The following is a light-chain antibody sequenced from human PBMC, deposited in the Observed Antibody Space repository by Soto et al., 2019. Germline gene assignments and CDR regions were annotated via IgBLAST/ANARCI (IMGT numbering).Light chain of an antibody. CDR1: QSVNRN. J-gene: IGKJ4*01. Sequence: EIVMTQSPATLSVSPGERATLSCRARQSVNRNLAWYRQKPGQAPRLLISDASTRATGVPARFSGSGSGTEFTLTISSMQSEDSGIYYCQQYNFWPPLTFGPGSQVEIK. CDR3: QQYNFWPPLT. CDR2: DAS. V-gene: IGKV3-15*01.